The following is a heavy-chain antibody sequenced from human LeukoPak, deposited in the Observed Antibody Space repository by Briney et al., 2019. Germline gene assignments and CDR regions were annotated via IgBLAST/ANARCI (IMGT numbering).Heavy chain of an antibody. J-gene: IGHJ5*02. Sequence: SQTLSLTCTVSGGSISSGSYYWSWIRQPAGKGLEWIGRIYTSGSTNYNPSLKSRVTIPVDTSKNQFSLKLSSVTAADTAVYYCARATLARAAAIYWFDPWGQGTLVTVSS. V-gene: IGHV4-61*02. CDR2: IYTSGST. D-gene: IGHD2-2*02. CDR3: ARATLARAAAIYWFDP. CDR1: GGSISSGSYY.